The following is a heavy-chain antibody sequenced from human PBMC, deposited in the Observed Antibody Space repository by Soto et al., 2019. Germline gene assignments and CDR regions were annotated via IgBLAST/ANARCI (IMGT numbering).Heavy chain of an antibody. CDR1: GFTFSIYG. J-gene: IGHJ6*02. CDR3: ARAIESVTAKHFFYNYAMDV. V-gene: IGHV1-18*01. D-gene: IGHD2-8*01. CDR2: VSANNGHT. Sequence: QGQLVQSGAEVKKPGASVKLSCKASGFTFSIYGLNWVRQAPGQGLEWMGWVSANNGHTNYAQNLQGRASMTTDTSTITAPMELRGLTFAHTAVYCCARAIESVTAKHFFYNYAMDVWGQGTTGTVYS.